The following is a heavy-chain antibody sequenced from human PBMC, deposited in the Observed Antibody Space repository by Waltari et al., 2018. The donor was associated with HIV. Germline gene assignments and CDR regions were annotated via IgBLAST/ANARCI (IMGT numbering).Heavy chain of an antibody. CDR2: IKSKQSGGTV. CDR3: TTGSSGAEDY. CDR1: GLDFNKYW. V-gene: IGHV3-15*01. Sequence: EVQLVESGGGLVNPGAYLSVSCAASGLDFNKYWMSWFRQAPEKGLEWVGRIKSKQSGGTVDYAAPVKGRFTISRDDSKNMMYLQMDSLESEDTAVYYCTTGSSGAEDYWGQGTLVTVSS. J-gene: IGHJ4*02. D-gene: IGHD3-22*01.